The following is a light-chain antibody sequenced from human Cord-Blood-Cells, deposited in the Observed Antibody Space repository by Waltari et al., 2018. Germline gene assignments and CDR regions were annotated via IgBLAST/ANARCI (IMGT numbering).Light chain of an antibody. V-gene: IGLV2-14*01. J-gene: IGLJ3*02. CDR1: SSEVGGYNY. Sequence: QSALTQPASVSGSPGQSITIPCTGTSSEVGGYNYVSWYQQHPGKAPKLMIYDVSNRPSGVSNRLSGSKSGNTASLTISGLQAEDEADYYCSSYTSSSTWVFGGGTKLTVL. CDR2: DVS. CDR3: SSYTSSSTWV.